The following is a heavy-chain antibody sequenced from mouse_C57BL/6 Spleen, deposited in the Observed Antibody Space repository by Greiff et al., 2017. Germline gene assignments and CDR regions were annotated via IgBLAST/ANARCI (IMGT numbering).Heavy chain of an antibody. J-gene: IGHJ2*01. V-gene: IGHV1-82*01. CDR2: IYPGDGDT. CDR3: ARGRVYYFDY. Sequence: VQLQQSGPELVKPGASVQISCKASGYAFSSSWMNWVKQRPGKGLEWIGRIYPGDGDTNYNGKFKGKATLTADKSSSTAYMQLSSLTSEDSAVYFCARGRVYYFDYWGQGTTLTVSS. CDR1: GYAFSSSW.